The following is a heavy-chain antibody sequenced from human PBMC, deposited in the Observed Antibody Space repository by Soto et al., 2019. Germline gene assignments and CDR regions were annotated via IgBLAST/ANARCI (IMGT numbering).Heavy chain of an antibody. J-gene: IGHJ4*02. CDR2: IRSKANNYAT. V-gene: IGHV3-73*01. Sequence: PGGSLRLSCAASGFTFSDAAMHWVRQASGKGLEWLGRIRSKANNYATVYAASVKDRFTISRDDSKNTAYLQMNSLETEDTAVYYFTYGASSIRGFADFAYWGQGTLVTVSS. D-gene: IGHD2-2*01. CDR1: GFTFSDAA. CDR3: TYGASSIRGFADFAY.